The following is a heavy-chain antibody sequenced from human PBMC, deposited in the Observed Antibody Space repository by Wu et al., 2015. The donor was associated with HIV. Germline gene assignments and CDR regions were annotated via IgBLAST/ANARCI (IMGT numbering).Heavy chain of an antibody. D-gene: IGHD3-3*01. J-gene: IGHJ6*04. CDR2: IIPNHGGA. CDR3: ARGLRSLDV. Sequence: QVQLVQSGAEVKKPGSSVKVSCKASGGSFSRSGISWVRQAPGKGFEWMGRIIPNHGGANYAQKFQGRVAMTTDQSTSTAYMELRSLTSDDMAIYYCARGLRSLDVWGNGTTVTVSS. V-gene: IGHV1-69*04. CDR1: GGSFSRSG.